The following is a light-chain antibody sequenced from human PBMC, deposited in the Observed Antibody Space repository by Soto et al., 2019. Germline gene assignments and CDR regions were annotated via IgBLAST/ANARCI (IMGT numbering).Light chain of an antibody. CDR1: QSVSSY. J-gene: IGKJ4*01. CDR3: QQRYNWPLT. CDR2: DAS. Sequence: EIVLTQSPATLSLSPGERATLSCRASQSVSSYLAWYQQKPGQAPRLLIYDASNRATGIPDRFSGSGSGTDFTPTISCLEPEDFADYYCQQRYNWPLTFGGGTKVEIK. V-gene: IGKV3-11*01.